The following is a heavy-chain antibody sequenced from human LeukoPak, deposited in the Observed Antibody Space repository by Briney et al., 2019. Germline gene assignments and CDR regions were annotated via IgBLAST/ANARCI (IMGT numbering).Heavy chain of an antibody. Sequence: GGSLSLSCAASGFTFSSYGMHWVPQAPGKGLEWVAFIRYDGSNKYYADSVKRRFTISRDNSKNTLYLQMNSLRAEDTAVYYCAKDHSGGSFFDYWGQGTLVTVSS. CDR3: AKDHSGGSFFDY. V-gene: IGHV3-30*02. J-gene: IGHJ4*02. CDR1: GFTFSSYG. CDR2: IRYDGSNK. D-gene: IGHD2-15*01.